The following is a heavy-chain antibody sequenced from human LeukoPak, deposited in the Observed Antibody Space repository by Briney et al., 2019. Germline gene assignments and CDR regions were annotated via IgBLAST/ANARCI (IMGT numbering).Heavy chain of an antibody. CDR2: ISAYNGNT. Sequence: ASVKVSCKASGYTFTSYGIGWVRQAPGQGLEWMGWISAYNGNTNYAQKLQGRVTMTTDTSTSTAYMELRSLRSDDTAVYYCARGGGDSTSAHYYYMDVWGKGTTVTVSS. D-gene: IGHD4-23*01. CDR3: ARGGGDSTSAHYYYMDV. J-gene: IGHJ6*03. CDR1: GYTFTSYG. V-gene: IGHV1-18*01.